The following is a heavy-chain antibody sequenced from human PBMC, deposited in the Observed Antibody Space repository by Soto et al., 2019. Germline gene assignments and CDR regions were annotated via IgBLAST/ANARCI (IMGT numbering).Heavy chain of an antibody. CDR2: IWYDGSNK. D-gene: IGHD3-10*01. Sequence: QVQLVESGGGVVQPGRSLRVSCAVSGFTFSSYGMHWVRQAPGKGLEWVAVIWYDGSNKYYADSVKGRFTISRDNSKNTLYLQMNSLRAEDTAVYYCARSNYYGSGMDAFDIWGQGTMVTVSS. J-gene: IGHJ3*02. CDR1: GFTFSSYG. V-gene: IGHV3-33*01. CDR3: ARSNYYGSGMDAFDI.